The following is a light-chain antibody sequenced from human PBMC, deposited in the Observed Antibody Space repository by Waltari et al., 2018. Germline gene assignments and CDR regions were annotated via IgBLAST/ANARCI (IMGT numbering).Light chain of an antibody. CDR2: GAS. J-gene: IGKJ1*01. CDR3: QHYVTLPGT. V-gene: IGKV3-20*01. Sequence: EIVLTQSPGPLSLSPGDRATLSCRPSQSVSRSLAWYQQKPGQAPRLLIYGASSRATGGPDRFSGSGSGTDFSLTISRLEPEDFAVYYCQHYVTLPGTFGQGTKVEIK. CDR1: QSVSRS.